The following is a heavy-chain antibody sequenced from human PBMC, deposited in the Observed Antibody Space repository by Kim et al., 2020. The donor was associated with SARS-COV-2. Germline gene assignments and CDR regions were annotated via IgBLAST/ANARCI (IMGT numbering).Heavy chain of an antibody. CDR1: GFTFSSYE. CDR2: ISSSGSTI. D-gene: IGHD5-12*01. V-gene: IGHV3-48*03. Sequence: GGSLRLSCAASGFTFSSYEMNWVRQAPGKGLEWVSYISSSGSTIYYADSVKGRFTISRDNAKNSLYLQMNSLRAEDTAVYYCARDPTKGMATSFDYWGQGTLVTVSS. CDR3: ARDPTKGMATSFDY. J-gene: IGHJ4*02.